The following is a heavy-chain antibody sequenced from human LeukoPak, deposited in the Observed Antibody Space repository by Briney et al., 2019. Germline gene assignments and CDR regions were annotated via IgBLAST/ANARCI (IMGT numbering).Heavy chain of an antibody. CDR2: MNPNSGNT. V-gene: IGHV1-8*01. Sequence: ASVKVSCKASGYTFTSYGINWVRQATGQGLEWMGWMNPNSGNTGYAQKFQGRVTMTRNTSISTAYMELSSLRSEDTAVYYCARGLTMIVAHSRNWFDPWSQGTLVTVSS. CDR3: ARGLTMIVAHSRNWFDP. D-gene: IGHD3-22*01. J-gene: IGHJ5*02. CDR1: GYTFTSYG.